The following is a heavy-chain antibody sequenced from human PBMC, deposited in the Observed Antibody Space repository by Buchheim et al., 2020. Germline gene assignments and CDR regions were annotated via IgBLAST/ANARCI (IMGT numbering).Heavy chain of an antibody. CDR2: LVPIFGST. CDR1: GGTFRASD. V-gene: IGHV1-69*01. J-gene: IGHJ5*02. D-gene: IGHD2-21*01. Sequence: QVQLVQSGAEVKKPGSSVKVSCKASGGTFRASDTTWARQAPGQGLEWMGGLVPIFGSTNFAQKFQGRVTVTADDSTGTQSMELISLTPDDTAVYYCATRYSWGQGTL. CDR3: ATRYS.